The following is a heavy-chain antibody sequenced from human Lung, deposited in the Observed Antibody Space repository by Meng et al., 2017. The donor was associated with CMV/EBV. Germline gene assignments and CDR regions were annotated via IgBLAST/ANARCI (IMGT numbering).Heavy chain of an antibody. V-gene: IGHV1-2*02. CDR2: INPSSGVT. D-gene: IGHD1-26*01. Sequence: ASXXVSCKTSGYTFSAYQMRWIRQAPGHGLEWMGWINPSSGVTRSAPKYQGRVTMTSDRYSTAYLELTSLTSDDTAFYYCARFGGAPVGSTPPEYWGQGTLVTVSS. CDR1: GYTFSAYQ. J-gene: IGHJ4*02. CDR3: ARFGGAPVGSTPPEY.